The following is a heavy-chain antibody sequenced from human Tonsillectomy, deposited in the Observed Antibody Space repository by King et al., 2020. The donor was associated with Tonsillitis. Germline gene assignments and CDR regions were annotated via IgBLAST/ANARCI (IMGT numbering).Heavy chain of an antibody. Sequence: VQLVESGGGLVQPGRSLRLSCAASGFTFDDYAMHWVRQAPGKGLEWVSGISWNSGSIGYADSVKGRFTISRDNAKNSLYLQMNSLRAEDTALYYCAKDVGPLWATVTTRGSDYYCGMDVWGQGTTVTVSS. J-gene: IGHJ6*02. CDR3: AKDVGPLWATVTTRGSDYYCGMDV. D-gene: IGHD4-17*01. V-gene: IGHV3-9*01. CDR1: GFTFDDYA. CDR2: ISWNSGSI.